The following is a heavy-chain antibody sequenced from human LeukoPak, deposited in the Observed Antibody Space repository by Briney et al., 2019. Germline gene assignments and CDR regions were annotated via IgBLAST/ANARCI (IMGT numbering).Heavy chain of an antibody. V-gene: IGHV3-74*01. Sequence: GGSLTLTCAASGFTISSYCWHWVRQAPGKGLVWFSHINSGGSSTSYADSVRGRFTISRDNAKNKLYLQMNSLRAEDTAVYYCARGPNWRYNWFYSWGQGTLVSVSS. CDR3: ARGPNWRYNWFYS. D-gene: IGHD2-8*01. CDR2: INSGGSST. CDR1: GFTISSYC. J-gene: IGHJ5*01.